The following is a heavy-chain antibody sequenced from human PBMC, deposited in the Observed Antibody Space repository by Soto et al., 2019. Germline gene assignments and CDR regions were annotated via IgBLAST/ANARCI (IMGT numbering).Heavy chain of an antibody. CDR1: GGSISSYY. D-gene: IGHD4-17*01. V-gene: IGHV4-59*01. Sequence: KASDTLSLTCTVSGGSISSYYWSWIRQPPGKGLEWIGYIYYSGSTNYNPSLKSRVTISVDTSKNQFSLKLSSVTAADTAVYYCARDLGYGDYEFWFDPWGQGSLVTVS. CDR2: IYYSGST. CDR3: ARDLGYGDYEFWFDP. J-gene: IGHJ5*02.